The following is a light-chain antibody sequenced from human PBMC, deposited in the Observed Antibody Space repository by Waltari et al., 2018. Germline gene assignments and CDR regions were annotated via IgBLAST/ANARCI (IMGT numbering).Light chain of an antibody. Sequence: QSVLTQPPSASGTPGQRVTISCSGSSSNIGSYTVNWYQQFPGTAPKLLIYSNGHRPSGVPSRFSGSKSGTSASLAISGLQSEDEADYYCATWDDRLNGQGVFGGGTRLTVL. J-gene: IGLJ3*02. CDR2: SNG. CDR3: ATWDDRLNGQGV. V-gene: IGLV1-44*01. CDR1: SSNIGSYT.